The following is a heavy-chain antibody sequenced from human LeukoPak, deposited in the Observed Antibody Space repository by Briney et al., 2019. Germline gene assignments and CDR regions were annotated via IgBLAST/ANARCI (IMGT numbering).Heavy chain of an antibody. CDR1: GFTFDDYG. D-gene: IGHD4-11*01. CDR3: ASNYRRYMDV. CDR2: INWNGGST. Sequence: GXSLRLSCAASGFTFDDYGMSWVRQAPGKGLEWVSGINWNGGSTVYADSVKGRFTISRDNAKNSLYLQMNSLRAEDTALYYCASNYRRYMDVWGKGTTVTVSS. J-gene: IGHJ6*03. V-gene: IGHV3-20*04.